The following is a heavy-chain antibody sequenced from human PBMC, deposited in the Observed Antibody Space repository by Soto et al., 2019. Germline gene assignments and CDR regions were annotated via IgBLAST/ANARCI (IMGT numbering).Heavy chain of an antibody. Sequence: GGSLRLSCEASGFTFKIYDMNWVRQAPGKGLEWVSYISSTSGPIYYADSVKGRFTISRDNAKNSLFLQMNSLRDDDTAVYYCARATRRSTLVRGVTTALDYWGQGSLVTVSS. J-gene: IGHJ4*02. CDR3: ARATRRSTLVRGVTTALDY. D-gene: IGHD3-10*01. V-gene: IGHV3-21*01. CDR2: ISSTSGPI. CDR1: GFTFKIYD.